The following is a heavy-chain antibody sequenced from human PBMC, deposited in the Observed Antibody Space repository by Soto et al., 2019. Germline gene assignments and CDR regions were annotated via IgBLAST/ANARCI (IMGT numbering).Heavy chain of an antibody. CDR2: ISAYNGNT. V-gene: IGHV1-18*01. CDR1: GYTFTSYG. J-gene: IGHJ3*02. Sequence: QVQLVQSGAEVKKPGASVKVSCKASGYTFTSYGITWVRQAPGQGLEWMGWISAYNGNTYYAQKLQGRATMTTDTSTSTAARELRRLGSDATAVYYCARHQSSGWYVDAFDIWGQGTGVTASS. CDR3: ARHQSSGWYVDAFDI. D-gene: IGHD6-19*01.